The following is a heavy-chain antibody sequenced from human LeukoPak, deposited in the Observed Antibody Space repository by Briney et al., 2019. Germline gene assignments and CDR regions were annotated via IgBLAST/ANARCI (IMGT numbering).Heavy chain of an antibody. V-gene: IGHV1-69*06. CDR3: ARGPVGGTTYNDGDAFDI. CDR2: IIPIFGTA. CDR1: GGTFSSYA. Sequence: ASVKVSCKASGGTFSSYAISWVRQAPGQGLEWMGGIIPIFGTANYAQKFQGRVTITADKSTSTAYMELSSLRSEDTAVYYCARGPVGGTTYNDGDAFDIWGQGTMVTVSS. D-gene: IGHD1-7*01. J-gene: IGHJ3*02.